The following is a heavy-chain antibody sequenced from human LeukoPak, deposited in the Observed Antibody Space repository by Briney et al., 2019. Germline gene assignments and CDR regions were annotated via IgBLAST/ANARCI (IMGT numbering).Heavy chain of an antibody. CDR1: GFTFTSYS. CDR3: AKKAQYNGNYPLDY. CDR2: TSDRGDYT. V-gene: IGHV3-23*01. J-gene: IGHJ4*02. Sequence: GGSLRLSCAASGFTFTSYSMSWVRQAPGKGLEWVSGTSDRGDYTYYADSVKGRYTISRDNSKNTLYLQMNSLRAEDTALYFCAKKAQYNGNYPLDYWGQGTLVTVSS. D-gene: IGHD1-26*01.